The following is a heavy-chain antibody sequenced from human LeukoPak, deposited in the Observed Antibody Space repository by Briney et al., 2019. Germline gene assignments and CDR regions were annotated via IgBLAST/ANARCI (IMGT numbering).Heavy chain of an antibody. V-gene: IGHV4-59*01. Sequence: SETLSLTCSVSGGSLSGYHWNWIRQSPGKGLQWIANIYYTGNADYNPSLRSRVTISVDTSKNQFSLRLNSVTAADTAVYYCTRGGDFWTWGQGTLVTVSS. CDR3: TRGGDFWT. CDR1: GGSLSGYH. D-gene: IGHD3-3*01. J-gene: IGHJ5*02. CDR2: IYYTGNA.